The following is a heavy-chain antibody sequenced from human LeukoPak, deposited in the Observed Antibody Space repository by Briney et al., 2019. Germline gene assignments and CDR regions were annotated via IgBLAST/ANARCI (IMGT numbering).Heavy chain of an antibody. CDR3: ARDRHCISTSCYAGFDY. Sequence: SQTLSLTCAISGDSVSSNSAAWNWIRQSPSRGLEWLGRTYYRSKWYNDYAVSVKSRITINPDTSKNQFSLQLNSVTPEDTAVYYCARDRHCISTSCYAGFDYWGQGTLVTVSS. CDR1: GDSVSSNSAA. V-gene: IGHV6-1*01. D-gene: IGHD2-2*01. J-gene: IGHJ4*02. CDR2: TYYRSKWYN.